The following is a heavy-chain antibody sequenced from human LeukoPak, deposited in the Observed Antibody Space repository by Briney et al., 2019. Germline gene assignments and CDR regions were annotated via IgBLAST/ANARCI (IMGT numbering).Heavy chain of an antibody. V-gene: IGHV3-7*01. CDR2: IKQEGSEK. CDR3: ARGKDYYDSSGYLYYFDY. J-gene: IGHJ4*02. D-gene: IGHD3-22*01. CDR1: GFTFSSDW. Sequence: GGSQRLSCAASGFTFSSDWMSWVRQAPGKGLEWVANIKQEGSEKYYVDSVKGRFTISRDNAKNSLYLQMNSLRAEDTAVYYCARGKDYYDSSGYLYYFDYWGQGTLVSVSS.